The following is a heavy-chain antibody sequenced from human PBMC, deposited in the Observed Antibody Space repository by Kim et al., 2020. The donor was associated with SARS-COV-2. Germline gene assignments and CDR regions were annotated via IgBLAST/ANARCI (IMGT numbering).Heavy chain of an antibody. V-gene: IGHV1-3*01. Sequence: ASVKVSCKASGYTFTSYAMHWVRQATGQRLEWMGWINAGNGNTKYSQKFQGRVTITRDTSASTAYMELSSLRSEDTAVYYCARDYDILTGYPSYFDYWGQGTLVTVSS. CDR1: GYTFTSYA. D-gene: IGHD3-9*01. CDR2: INAGNGNT. CDR3: ARDYDILTGYPSYFDY. J-gene: IGHJ4*02.